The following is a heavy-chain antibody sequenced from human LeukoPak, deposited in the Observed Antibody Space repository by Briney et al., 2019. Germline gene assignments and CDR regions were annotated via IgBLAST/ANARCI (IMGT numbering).Heavy chain of an antibody. CDR3: AKDRDDSGDYAFDY. D-gene: IGHD4-17*01. Sequence: PGGSLRLSCAASGFNFGGYVMSWVCQAPGEGLEWGSVISRSGDYTKYADSVKGRFTISRDNSQNTLSLQVSGLRAEDTAIYYCAKDRDDSGDYAFDYWGQGILVSVSS. CDR2: ISRSGDYT. CDR1: GFNFGGYV. V-gene: IGHV3-23*01. J-gene: IGHJ4*02.